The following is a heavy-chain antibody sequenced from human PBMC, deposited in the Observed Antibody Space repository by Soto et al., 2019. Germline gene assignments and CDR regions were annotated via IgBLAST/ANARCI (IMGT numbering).Heavy chain of an antibody. CDR1: RGSISSGGSH. D-gene: IGHD2-2*01. J-gene: IGHJ6*02. CDR2: IDYNGST. CDR3: ARFQLYYGWDV. V-gene: IGHV4-31*03. Sequence: QVQLQESGPGLVKPSQTLSLTCTVSRGSISSGGSHWSWIRQHPGKGLEWIGYIDYNGSTYYNPSVQSRVTISIDTSKMPFSLTLSSVTAADTAMYYCARFQLYYGWDVWGQGTTVTVSS.